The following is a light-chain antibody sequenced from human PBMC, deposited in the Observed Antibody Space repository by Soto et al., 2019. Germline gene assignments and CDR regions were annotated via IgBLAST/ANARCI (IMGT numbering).Light chain of an antibody. CDR1: QSISSW. CDR2: KAS. J-gene: IGKJ1*01. Sequence: DIQITHSPSTLSASVGDRVTITCRASQSISSWLAWYQQKPGKAPKLLIYKASSLESGVPSRFSGSGSGTEFTLTISSLQPDDFATYYCQQYNSYCTFGQGTKVDIK. V-gene: IGKV1-5*03. CDR3: QQYNSYCT.